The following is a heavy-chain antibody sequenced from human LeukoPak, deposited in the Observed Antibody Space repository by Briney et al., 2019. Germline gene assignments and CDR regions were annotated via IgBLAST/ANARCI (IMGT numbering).Heavy chain of an antibody. V-gene: IGHV1-18*01. CDR3: ARGKRGDNWNDLPNWFDP. D-gene: IGHD1-1*01. Sequence: ASVKVSCKAPGYTFTSYGISWVRQAPGQGLEWMGWISAYNGNTNYAQKLQGRVTMTTDTSTSTAYMELRSLRSDDTAVYYCARGKRGDNWNDLPNWFDPWGQGTLVTVSS. CDR1: GYTFTSYG. J-gene: IGHJ5*02. CDR2: ISAYNGNT.